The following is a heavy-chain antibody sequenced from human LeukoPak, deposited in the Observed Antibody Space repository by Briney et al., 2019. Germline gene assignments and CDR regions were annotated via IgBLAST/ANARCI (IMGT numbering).Heavy chain of an antibody. V-gene: IGHV3-48*02. Sequence: GGSLRLSCAASRFTFSSYSMNWVRQAPGKGLEWVSYISSSSSNIYYADSVKGRFTISRDNAKNSLYLQMNSLRDENTAVCYCARGRRYYESRGPTGVYYFDYWGQGTLVTVSS. CDR3: ARGRRYYESRGPTGVYYFDY. CDR1: RFTFSSYS. J-gene: IGHJ4*02. D-gene: IGHD3-22*01. CDR2: ISSSSSNI.